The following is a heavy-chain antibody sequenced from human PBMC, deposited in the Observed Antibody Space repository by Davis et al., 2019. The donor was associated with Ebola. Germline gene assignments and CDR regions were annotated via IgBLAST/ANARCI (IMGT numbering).Heavy chain of an antibody. Sequence: ASVKVSCKASGYTFTSYGISWVRQAPGQGLEWMGWINAGNGNTKYSQKFQGRVTITRDTSASTAYMELSSLRSEDTAVYYCAREGRSGTNGVCCDAFDIWGQGTMVTVSS. CDR2: INAGNGNT. CDR3: AREGRSGTNGVCCDAFDI. V-gene: IGHV1-18*01. CDR1: GYTFTSYG. J-gene: IGHJ3*02. D-gene: IGHD2-8*01.